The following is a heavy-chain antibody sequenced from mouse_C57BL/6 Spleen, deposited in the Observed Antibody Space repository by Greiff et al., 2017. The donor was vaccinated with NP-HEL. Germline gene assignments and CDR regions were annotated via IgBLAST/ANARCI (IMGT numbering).Heavy chain of an antibody. J-gene: IGHJ1*03. CDR2: IYPGDGDT. Sequence: VQLQQSGAELVKPGASVKISCKASGYAFSSYWMNWVKQRPGKGLEWIGQIYPGDGDTNYNGKFKGKATLTADKSSSTAYMQLSSLTSEDSAVYFCSRTDYSNGYWYFDVWGTGTTVTVSS. D-gene: IGHD2-5*01. V-gene: IGHV1-80*01. CDR3: SRTDYSNGYWYFDV. CDR1: GYAFSSYW.